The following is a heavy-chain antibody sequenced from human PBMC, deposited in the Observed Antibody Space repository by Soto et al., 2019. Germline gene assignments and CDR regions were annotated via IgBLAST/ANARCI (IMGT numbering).Heavy chain of an antibody. V-gene: IGHV4-4*02. Sequence: SETLSLTCAVSSGSISSAHWWNWVRQPPGKGLEWIGEIYHSGSTNYNPSLKSRVTVSVDKSMNQFSLKLTSVTAADTAVYYCARDKITGLFDYWGQGTLVTVSS. D-gene: IGHD2-8*02. CDR3: ARDKITGLFDY. J-gene: IGHJ4*02. CDR2: IYHSGST. CDR1: SGSISSAHW.